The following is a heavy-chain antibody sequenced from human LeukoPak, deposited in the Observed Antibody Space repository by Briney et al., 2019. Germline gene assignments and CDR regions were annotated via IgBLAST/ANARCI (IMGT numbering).Heavy chain of an antibody. V-gene: IGHV3-48*04. Sequence: GVSLRLSCVVSGFTLSGHSISWVRQAPGKGLEWVSYISSSGSTIYYADSVKGRSTISRDNAKNSLYLQMNSLRAEDTAVYYCAELGITMIGGVWGKGTTVTISS. CDR3: AELGITMIGGV. D-gene: IGHD3-10*02. CDR1: GFTLSGHS. J-gene: IGHJ6*04. CDR2: ISSSGSTI.